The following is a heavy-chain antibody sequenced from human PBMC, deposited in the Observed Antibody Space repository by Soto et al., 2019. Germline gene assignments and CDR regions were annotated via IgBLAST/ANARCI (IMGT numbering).Heavy chain of an antibody. CDR2: IYHSGST. J-gene: IGHJ4*02. D-gene: IGHD1-1*01. CDR3: ASFKVNDRERDY. V-gene: IGHV4-30-2*01. Sequence: QLQLQESGSGLVKPSQTLSLTCAVSGGSVSSGGYSWSWIRQPPGKGLEWIGYIYHSGSTINNRALKSRVTIALDRSQNLFSLKLSSVTAADPAVDYCASFKVNDRERDYWGQGTLVTVSS. CDR1: GGSVSSGGYS.